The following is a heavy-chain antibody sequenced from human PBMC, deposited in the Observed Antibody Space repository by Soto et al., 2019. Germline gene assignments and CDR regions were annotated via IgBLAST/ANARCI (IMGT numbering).Heavy chain of an antibody. V-gene: IGHV4-59*01. CDR2: IYYSGST. J-gene: IGHJ6*02. CDR1: GGSISSYY. D-gene: IGHD5-18*01. Sequence: QVQLQESGPGLVKPSETLSLTCTVSGGSISSYYWSWIRQPPGKGLEWIGYIYYSGSTNYNPSLKSRVTISVDTSKTPFSLKLSSVTAADTAVYYCARVPRGYSYSVYYYGMDVWGQGTTVTVSS. CDR3: ARVPRGYSYSVYYYGMDV.